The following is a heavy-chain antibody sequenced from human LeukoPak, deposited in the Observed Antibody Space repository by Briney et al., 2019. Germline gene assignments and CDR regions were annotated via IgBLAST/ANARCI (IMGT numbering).Heavy chain of an antibody. D-gene: IGHD3-22*01. Sequence: SETLSLTCAVCGGSFSGYYWSWTRQPPGKGLEWIGEINHSGSTNYNPSLKSRVTISVDTSKNQFSLKLSSVTAADTAVYYCARGGDYYDSSGYYHFDYWGQGTLVTVSS. CDR3: ARGGDYYDSSGYYHFDY. J-gene: IGHJ4*02. V-gene: IGHV4-34*01. CDR1: GGSFSGYY. CDR2: INHSGST.